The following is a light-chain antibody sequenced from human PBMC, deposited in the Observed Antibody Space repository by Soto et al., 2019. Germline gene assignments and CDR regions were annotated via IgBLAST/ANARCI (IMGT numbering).Light chain of an antibody. CDR1: QSVSSY. Sequence: EIVLTQSPATLSLSPGERATLSCRASQSVSSYLAWYQRKPGQAPRLLIYDASNRATGIPARFSGSGSGTDFTLTISSLEPEDFAVYYCQQRSNWPPGFTFGPGTKVDIK. CDR2: DAS. J-gene: IGKJ3*01. CDR3: QQRSNWPPGFT. V-gene: IGKV3-11*01.